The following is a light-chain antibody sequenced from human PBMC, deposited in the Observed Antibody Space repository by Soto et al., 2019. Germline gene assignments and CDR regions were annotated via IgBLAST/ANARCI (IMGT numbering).Light chain of an antibody. CDR1: QSVSSY. J-gene: IGKJ1*01. V-gene: IGKV3-11*01. CDR2: DAS. CDR3: QQRRNSPRT. Sequence: EIVLTQSPATLSLSPGERATLSCRASQSVSSYLAWYQQKPGQAPRLLIYDASNRATCIPARFSGSGSGTDFTLTISSLEPKDFAVYYCQQRRNSPRTFGQGTKVEIK.